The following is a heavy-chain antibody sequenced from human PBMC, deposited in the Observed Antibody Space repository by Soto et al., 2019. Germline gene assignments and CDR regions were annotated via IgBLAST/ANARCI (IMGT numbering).Heavy chain of an antibody. CDR2: FDPEDGET. CDR3: ARGRYCSSTSCPGRAFDI. V-gene: IGHV1-24*01. J-gene: IGHJ3*02. D-gene: IGHD2-2*01. Sequence: ASVKVSCKVSGYTLTELSMHWVRQAPGKGLEWMGGFDPEDGETIYAQKLQGRVTMTTDTSTSTAYMELRSLRSDDTAVYYCARGRYCSSTSCPGRAFDIWGQGTMVTVSS. CDR1: GYTLTELS.